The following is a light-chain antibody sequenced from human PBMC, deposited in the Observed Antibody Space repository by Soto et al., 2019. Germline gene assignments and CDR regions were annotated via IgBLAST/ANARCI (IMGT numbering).Light chain of an antibody. CDR1: QSVSSW. CDR2: DAS. CDR3: QQVNVYPST. Sequence: IQITQSSSTLSASVGDRVSITCRASQSVSSWLAWYQQKPGKAPKFLIYDASGLESGVPSRFSGGGSGTDFTLTISSLQPEDFATYYCQQVNVYPSTFGGGTKVDIK. V-gene: IGKV1-5*01. J-gene: IGKJ4*01.